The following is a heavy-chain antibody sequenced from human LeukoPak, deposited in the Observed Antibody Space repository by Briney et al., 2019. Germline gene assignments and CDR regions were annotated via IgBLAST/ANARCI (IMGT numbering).Heavy chain of an antibody. Sequence: GGSLRLSCAASGFTFSSYEMNWVRQAPGKGLEWVSSISSSSSYIYYADSVKGRFTISRDNAKNSLYLQMNSLRAEDTAVYYCARVVVVGYYFDYWGQGTLVTVSS. V-gene: IGHV3-21*01. CDR3: ARVVVVGYYFDY. CDR2: ISSSSSYI. J-gene: IGHJ4*02. CDR1: GFTFSSYE. D-gene: IGHD3-22*01.